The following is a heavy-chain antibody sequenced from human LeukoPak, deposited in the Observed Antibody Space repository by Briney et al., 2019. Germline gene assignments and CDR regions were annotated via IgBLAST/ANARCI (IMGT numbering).Heavy chain of an antibody. CDR2: IYYSGST. Sequence: PSETLSLTCTVSGGSISSYYWSWIRQPPGKGLEWIGYIYYSGSTNYNPSLKSRVTISVDTSKNQFSLKLSSVTAADTAVYYCARLPSNWGDIYYYYGMDVWGQGTTVTVSS. J-gene: IGHJ6*02. V-gene: IGHV4-59*08. CDR3: ARLPSNWGDIYYYYGMDV. CDR1: GGSISSYY. D-gene: IGHD2-21*02.